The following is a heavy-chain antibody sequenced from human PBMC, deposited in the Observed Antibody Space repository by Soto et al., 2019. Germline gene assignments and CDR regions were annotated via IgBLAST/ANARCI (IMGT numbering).Heavy chain of an antibody. V-gene: IGHV3-48*02. CDR2: ISSSSSTI. CDR3: ARDRSVTIYGGKSVDAFDI. Sequence: PGGSLRLSCAASGFTFSSYSMNWVRQAPGKGLEWVSYISSSSSTIYYADSVKGRFTISRDNAKNSLYLQMNSLRDEDTAVYYCARDRSVTIYGGKSVDAFDIWGQGTMVTVSS. CDR1: GFTFSSYS. D-gene: IGHD2-15*01. J-gene: IGHJ3*02.